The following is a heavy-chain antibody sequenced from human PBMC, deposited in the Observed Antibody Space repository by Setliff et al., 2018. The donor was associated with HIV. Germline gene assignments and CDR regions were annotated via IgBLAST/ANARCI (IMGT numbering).Heavy chain of an antibody. D-gene: IGHD6-19*01. CDR2: IQNDETST. CDR3: ARDHGFPPWPSHSSGSMDY. CDR1: GFTFNHYW. J-gene: IGHJ4*02. Sequence: GGSLRLSCAASGFTFNHYWMHWVRQAPGKGLVWVSRIQNDETSTTYADSVKGRFTISRDNAKNTLFLQMNRLTVEDTAVYYCARDHGFPPWPSHSSGSMDYWGQGTLVTVSS. V-gene: IGHV3-74*03.